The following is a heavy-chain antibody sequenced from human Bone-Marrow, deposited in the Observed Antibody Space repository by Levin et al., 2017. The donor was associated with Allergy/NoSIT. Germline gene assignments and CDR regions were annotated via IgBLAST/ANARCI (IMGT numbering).Heavy chain of an antibody. V-gene: IGHV1-46*01. CDR2: INPGGGTT. D-gene: IGHD2-15*01. CDR3: ARGFCSGGACESVNRDFDC. J-gene: IGHJ4*02. CDR1: GYTFTKYY. Sequence: GASVKVSCKASGYTFTKYYVHWVRQAPGQGLEWVGVINPGGGTTIYAQNFQGRVTLTRDTSTTTVYMEMSSLISEDTALYFCARGFCSGGACESVNRDFDCWGQGTLVTVS.